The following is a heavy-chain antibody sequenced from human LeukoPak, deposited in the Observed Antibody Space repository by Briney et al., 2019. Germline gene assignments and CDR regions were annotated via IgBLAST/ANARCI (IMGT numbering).Heavy chain of an antibody. V-gene: IGHV3-48*01. J-gene: IGHJ4*02. D-gene: IGHD7-27*01. CDR2: ISSSSSTI. CDR3: ARVYPGAPDY. Sequence: GGSLRLSCTASGFTFGDYAMNWVRQAPGKGLEWVSYISSSSSTIYYADSVKGRFTISRDNAKNSLYLQMNSLRAEDTAVYYCARVYPGAPDYWGQGTLVTVSS. CDR1: GFTFGDYA.